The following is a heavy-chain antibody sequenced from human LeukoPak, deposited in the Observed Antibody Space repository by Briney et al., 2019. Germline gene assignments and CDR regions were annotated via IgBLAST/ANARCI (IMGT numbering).Heavy chain of an antibody. CDR2: IYYSGST. V-gene: IGHV4-39*01. CDR1: GGSISSSSYS. Sequence: SETLSLTCTVSGGSISSSSYSWGWIRQPPGKGLEWIGSIYYSGSTYYNPSLKSRVTISVDTSKNQFSLKLSSVTAADTAVYYCASRPARTIFGVVIIYFDYWGQGTLVTVSS. J-gene: IGHJ4*02. CDR3: ASRPARTIFGVVIIYFDY. D-gene: IGHD3-3*01.